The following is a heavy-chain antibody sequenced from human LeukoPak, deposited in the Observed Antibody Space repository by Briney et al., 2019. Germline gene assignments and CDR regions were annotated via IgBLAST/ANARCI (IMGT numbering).Heavy chain of an antibody. CDR1: GFTFSSYG. J-gene: IGHJ4*02. Sequence: GGSLRLSCAASGFTFSSYGMHWARQAPGKGLEWVAVISYDGSNKYYADSVKGRFTISRDNSKNTLYLQMNSLRAEDTAVYYCAKLFIFGVVTTVADYWGQGTLVTVSS. CDR2: ISYDGSNK. D-gene: IGHD3-3*02. CDR3: AKLFIFGVVTTVADY. V-gene: IGHV3-30*18.